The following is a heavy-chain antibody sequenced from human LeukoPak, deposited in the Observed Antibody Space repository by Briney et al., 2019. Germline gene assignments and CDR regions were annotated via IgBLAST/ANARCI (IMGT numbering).Heavy chain of an antibody. J-gene: IGHJ5*02. CDR3: ARAYSSSWYVFWFDP. CDR1: GYTFTSYD. Sequence: ASVKVSCKASGYTFTSYDINWVRQATGQGLEWMGWMNHNSGNTGYAQRFQGRVTITRNTSISTAYMELSSLRSEDTAVYYCARAYSSSWYVFWFDPWGQGALVTVSS. V-gene: IGHV1-8*03. D-gene: IGHD6-13*01. CDR2: MNHNSGNT.